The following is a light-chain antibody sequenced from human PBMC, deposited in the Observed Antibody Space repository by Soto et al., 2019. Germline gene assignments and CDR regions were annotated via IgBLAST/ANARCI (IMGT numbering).Light chain of an antibody. J-gene: IGKJ2*01. Sequence: DIQMAQSPSSLSASVGDRVTITCRASQSITTYLNWYQHKPGKAPELLIYSASSLQSGVPSRFSGSGSGTDFTLTISSLHPEDFATYYCQQSFSAPYTFGQGTKLEI. V-gene: IGKV1-39*01. CDR3: QQSFSAPYT. CDR1: QSITTY. CDR2: SAS.